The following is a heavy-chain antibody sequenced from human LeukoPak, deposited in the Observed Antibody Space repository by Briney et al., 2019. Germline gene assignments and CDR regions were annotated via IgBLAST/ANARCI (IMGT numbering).Heavy chain of an antibody. CDR1: GGSISSGGYY. J-gene: IGHJ3*01. D-gene: IGHD3-10*01. CDR2: IYHSGST. CDR3: ARGGGRFGELV. Sequence: SSETLSLTCTVSGGSISSGGYYWSWIRQPPGKGLEWIGYIYHSGSTYYNPSLKSRVTISVDRSKNQFSLKLSSVTAADTAVYYCARGGGRFGELVWGQGTMVTVSS. V-gene: IGHV4-30-2*01.